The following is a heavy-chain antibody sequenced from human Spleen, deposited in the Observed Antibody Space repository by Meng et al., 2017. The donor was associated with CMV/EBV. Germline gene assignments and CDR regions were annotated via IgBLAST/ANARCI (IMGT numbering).Heavy chain of an antibody. J-gene: IGHJ4*02. V-gene: IGHV3-72*01. CDR3: VRGYNSFDS. Sequence: GEFLKISCAASGFTFSNAWMSWVRQAPGKGLEWVGRSRNKANRYTTEYAASVKGRFTVSRDESKNSLYLQMNSLKTEDTAVYYCVRGYNSFDSWGQGTLVTSPQ. CDR2: SRNKANRYTT. D-gene: IGHD1-1*01. CDR1: GFTFSNAW.